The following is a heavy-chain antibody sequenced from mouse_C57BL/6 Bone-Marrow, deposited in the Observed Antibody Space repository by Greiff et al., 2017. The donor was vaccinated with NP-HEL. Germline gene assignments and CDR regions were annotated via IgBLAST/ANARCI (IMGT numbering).Heavy chain of an antibody. CDR3: SSCGISSYGSCVYSYAKGY. D-gene: IGHD1-1*01. J-gene: IGHJ4*01. CDR1: GYTFTDYY. V-gene: IGHV1-76*01. Sequence: VQLQQSGAELVRPGASVKLSCKASGYTFTDYYINWVKQRHGQGLEWIAGIYPGSGNTNYNEKFKGKATLTADKSSSTAYMQLRSLTSEDSAVYVCSSCGISSYGSCVYSYAKGYRGTATSVT. CDR2: IYPGSGNT.